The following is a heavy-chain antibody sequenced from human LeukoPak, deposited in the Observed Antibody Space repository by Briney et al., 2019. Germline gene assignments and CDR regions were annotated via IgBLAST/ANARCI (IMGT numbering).Heavy chain of an antibody. D-gene: IGHD3-10*01. J-gene: IGHJ6*02. CDR3: ARDRYYYGSGSFTTPYYYYGMDV. V-gene: IGHV3-33*01. Sequence: GGSLRLSCAASGFTFSSYGMHWVRQAPGKGLEWVAVIWYDGSNKYYADSVKGRFTISRDNSKNTLYLQMNSLRAEDTAVYYCARDRYYYGSGSFTTPYYYYGMDVWGQGTTVTVSS. CDR1: GFTFSSYG. CDR2: IWYDGSNK.